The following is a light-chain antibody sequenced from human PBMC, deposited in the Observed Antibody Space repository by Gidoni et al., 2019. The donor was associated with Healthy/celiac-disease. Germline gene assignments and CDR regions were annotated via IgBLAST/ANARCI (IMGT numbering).Light chain of an antibody. CDR3: QQYYSYPPT. CDR1: QGISSY. V-gene: IGKV1-8*01. J-gene: IGKJ5*01. Sequence: IRMTQSPSSFSASTGDRVTITCRASQGISSYLAWYQQKPGKAPKLLIYAASTLQSGVPSRFSGSGSGTDFTLTISCLQSEDFATYYCQQYYSYPPTFXQXTRLEIK. CDR2: AAS.